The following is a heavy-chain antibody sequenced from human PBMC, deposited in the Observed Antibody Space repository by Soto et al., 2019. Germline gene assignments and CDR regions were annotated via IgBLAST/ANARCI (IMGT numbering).Heavy chain of an antibody. V-gene: IGHV4-59*01. CDR3: ARDLAAVPRAFDY. J-gene: IGHJ4*02. D-gene: IGHD6-13*01. CDR2: VYYTGTT. CDR1: GGSISSYF. Sequence: SETLSLTCTVSGGSISSYFYIWVRQPPGKGLEWIGSVYYTGTTDYNPSLKSRVTISVDTPKTQFSLNLRSVTAADTAVYYCARDLAAVPRAFDYWGRGTLVTVSS.